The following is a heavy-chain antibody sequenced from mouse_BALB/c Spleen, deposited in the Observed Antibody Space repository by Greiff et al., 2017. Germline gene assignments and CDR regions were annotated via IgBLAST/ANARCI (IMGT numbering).Heavy chain of an antibody. CDR1: GYAFSSYW. V-gene: IGHV1-80*01. CDR3: ARDYGSSGPWFAY. CDR2: IYPGDGDT. D-gene: IGHD1-1*01. J-gene: IGHJ3*01. Sequence: QVQLQQSGAELVRPGSSVKISCKASGYAFSSYWMNWVKQRPGQGLEWIGQIYPGDGDTNYNGKFKGKATLTADKSSSTAYMQLSSLTSEDSAVYFCARDYGSSGPWFAYWGQGTLVTVSA.